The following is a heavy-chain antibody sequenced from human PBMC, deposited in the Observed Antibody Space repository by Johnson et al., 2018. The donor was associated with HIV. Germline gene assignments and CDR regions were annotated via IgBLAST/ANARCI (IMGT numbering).Heavy chain of an antibody. D-gene: IGHD3-22*01. Sequence: QVQLVESGGGVVQPGRSLRLSCAASGFTFSSYGMHWVRQAPGKGLEWVAVIRYDGSYKYYADSVKGRFTISRDNSKNTLYLQMNSLRDEDTAVYYCAKDSRYYYDSSGYVSDAFDIWGQGTMVTVSS. CDR2: IRYDGSYK. J-gene: IGHJ3*02. CDR1: GFTFSSYG. V-gene: IGHV3-30*02. CDR3: AKDSRYYYDSSGYVSDAFDI.